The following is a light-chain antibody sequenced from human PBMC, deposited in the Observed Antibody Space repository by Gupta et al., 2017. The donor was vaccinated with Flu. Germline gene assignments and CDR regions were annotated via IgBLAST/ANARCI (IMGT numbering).Light chain of an antibody. J-gene: IGKJ2*04. CDR3: KQDDNWPRS. Sequence: EIVMTHSPATLSVSPGERATLPCRASQSVSSNLAWYQQKPGHAPRRLIYGASTRDTGIPARFSGSGSGTEFTLTISSLQSEDFAIYYCKQDDNWPRSFGQGTKMEIK. CDR1: QSVSSN. CDR2: GAS. V-gene: IGKV3-15*01.